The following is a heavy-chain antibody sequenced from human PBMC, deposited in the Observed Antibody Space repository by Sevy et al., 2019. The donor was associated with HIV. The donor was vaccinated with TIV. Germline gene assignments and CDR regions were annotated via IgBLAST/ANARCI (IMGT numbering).Heavy chain of an antibody. D-gene: IGHD2-2*01. J-gene: IGHJ3*02. CDR2: INHSGST. CDR1: GGSFSGYY. Sequence: SETLSLTCAVYGGSFSGYYWSWIRQPPGKGLEWIGEINHSGSTNYNPSLKSRVTISVDTSKNQFSLKLSSVTAADTAVYYCARHRGIISCSHAFDIWGQGTMVTDSS. CDR3: ARHRGIISCSHAFDI. V-gene: IGHV4-34*01.